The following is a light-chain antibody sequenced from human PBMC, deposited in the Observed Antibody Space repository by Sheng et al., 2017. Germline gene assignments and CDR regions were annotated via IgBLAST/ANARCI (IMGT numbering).Light chain of an antibody. CDR1: GSNIGNNH. CDR2: DDN. CDR3: SSFAGSSFAGTNTL. Sequence: QSVLTQPPSVSAAPGQKVTISCSGSGSNIGNNHVSWYQHLSGGAPKLLIYDDNQRPSGVPDRFSGSKSGNTASLTVSGLQLEDDGDYFCSSFAGSSFAGTNTLFGGGTRLTVL. J-gene: IGLJ3*02. V-gene: IGLV1-51*01.